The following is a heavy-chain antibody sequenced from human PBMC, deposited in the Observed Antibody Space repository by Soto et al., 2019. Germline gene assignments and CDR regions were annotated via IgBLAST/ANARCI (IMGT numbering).Heavy chain of an antibody. V-gene: IGHV3-15*07. CDR1: GFTFNGAW. CDR3: SADLPDWGAYAFDY. J-gene: IGHJ4*02. D-gene: IGHD3-16*01. CDR2: VKSKVDGETI. Sequence: GSLRLSCAASGFTFNGAWMSWVRQGPGKGLEWVGRVKSKVDGETIDYAAPVKGRFTISRDDSRNTVYLQMNSLSTEDTAMYYCSADLPDWGAYAFDYWGQGAL.